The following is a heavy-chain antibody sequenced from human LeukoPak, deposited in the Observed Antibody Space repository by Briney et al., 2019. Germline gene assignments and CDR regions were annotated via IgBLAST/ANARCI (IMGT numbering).Heavy chain of an antibody. J-gene: IGHJ4*02. CDR3: AKSHSVAQRGYFNY. D-gene: IGHD2-15*01. CDR2: ISDSGGST. Sequence: GGSLRLSCAASRFTFSTYAMSWVRQAPGKGLEWVSTISDSGGSTYYADSVKGRFTISRDNSKNTLYVQMSSLRAEDTAVYYCAKSHSVAQRGYFNYWGQGTLVTVSS. V-gene: IGHV3-23*01. CDR1: RFTFSTYA.